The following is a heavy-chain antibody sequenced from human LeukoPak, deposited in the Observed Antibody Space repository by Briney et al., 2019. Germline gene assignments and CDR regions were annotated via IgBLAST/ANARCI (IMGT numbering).Heavy chain of an antibody. CDR2: IFSGGTT. V-gene: IGHV3-53*01. CDR3: AREGNYYEMDV. Sequence: GGSLRLSCAASGFTVSSNYMSWVRQAPGKGLEWVSVIFSGGTTYYADSVKGRFTISRDNSENTLYLQMNSLRAEDTAVYYCAREGNYYEMDVWAKGPRSPSP. CDR1: GFTVSSNY. J-gene: IGHJ6*02.